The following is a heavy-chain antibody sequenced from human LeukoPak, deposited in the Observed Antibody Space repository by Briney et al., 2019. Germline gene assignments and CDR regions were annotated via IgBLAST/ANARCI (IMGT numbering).Heavy chain of an antibody. Sequence: SETLSLTCTVSNGSISSYYWSWIRQPPGKGLEWIGYISYSGSTNYNPSLKSRVTISADRSKNRFSLKLSSVTAADTAVYYCARVREWFDPWGQGTLVTVSS. V-gene: IGHV4-59*01. D-gene: IGHD5-24*01. CDR2: ISYSGST. CDR3: ARVREWFDP. CDR1: NGSISSYY. J-gene: IGHJ5*02.